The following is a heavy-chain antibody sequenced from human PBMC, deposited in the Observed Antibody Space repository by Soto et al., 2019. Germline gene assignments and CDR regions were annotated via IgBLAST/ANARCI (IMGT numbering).Heavy chain of an antibody. CDR3: GRHDRVVPAAMNWFDP. CDR1: GGSISSSSCY. J-gene: IGHJ5*02. Sequence: SETLSLTCTVSGGSISSSSCYWGWIRQPPGKGLEWIGSIYYSGSTYYNPSLKSRVTISVDTSKNQFSLKLSSVTAADTAVYYCGRHDRVVPAAMNWFDPGGQGTLVTVSS. V-gene: IGHV4-39*01. D-gene: IGHD2-2*01. CDR2: IYYSGST.